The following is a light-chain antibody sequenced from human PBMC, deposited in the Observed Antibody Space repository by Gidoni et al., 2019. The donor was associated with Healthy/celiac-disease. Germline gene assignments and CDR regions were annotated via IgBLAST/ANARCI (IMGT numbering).Light chain of an antibody. Sequence: ALPLIQSPSSLSASVGDRVTITCRASQGISSALAWYQQKPGKAPKLLIYDASSLESGVPSRFSGSGSGTDFTLTISSLQPEDFATYYCQQFNSYPPLTFGGXTKVEIK. CDR3: QQFNSYPPLT. CDR1: QGISSA. CDR2: DAS. V-gene: IGKV1-13*02. J-gene: IGKJ4*02.